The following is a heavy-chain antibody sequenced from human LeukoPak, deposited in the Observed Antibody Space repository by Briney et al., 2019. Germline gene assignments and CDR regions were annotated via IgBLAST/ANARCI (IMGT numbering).Heavy chain of an antibody. CDR1: GYSISSGYY. CDR2: ISTTGST. D-gene: IGHD3-10*01. Sequence: SETLSLTCTVSGYSISSGYYWSWIRQPAGKGLEWIGRISTTGSTNYNSSLKSRVTISVDTSTNQFSLRVNSVTAADTAMYYCAREKPSAPSYYYYMDVWGKGTTVTISS. V-gene: IGHV4-61*02. CDR3: AREKPSAPSYYYYMDV. J-gene: IGHJ6*03.